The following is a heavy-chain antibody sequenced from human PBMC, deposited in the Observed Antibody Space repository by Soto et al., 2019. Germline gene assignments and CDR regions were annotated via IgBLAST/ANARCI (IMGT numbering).Heavy chain of an antibody. CDR1: GYTFVSYY. D-gene: IGHD1-26*01. V-gene: IGHV5-51*01. J-gene: IGHJ6*02. CDR2: SYPGDSDA. CDR3: ARGDKGGRHFYVMDV. Sequence: GESLKISCVGSGYTFVSYYIAWVRQMPGKGLEWMGISYPGDSDATYSPSFQGQVTISADKSISTAYLEWSSLESSDTGIYYCARGDKGGRHFYVMDVWGQGTAVTVSS.